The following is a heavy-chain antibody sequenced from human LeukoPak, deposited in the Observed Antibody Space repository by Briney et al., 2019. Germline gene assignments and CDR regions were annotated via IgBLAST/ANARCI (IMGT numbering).Heavy chain of an antibody. CDR2: INLDGKEI. D-gene: IGHD2-21*01. Sequence: GSLRLSCEASGSVFGHSWMSWVRQPAGKGLEWVANINLDGKEIDYLVALTGRITISRDNAKDSRYRQMNGLRAEDTAVYFCVRDRGDSTFDYWGQGTLVTVSS. J-gene: IGHJ4*02. CDR1: GSVFGHSW. V-gene: IGHV3-7*03. CDR3: VRDRGDSTFDY.